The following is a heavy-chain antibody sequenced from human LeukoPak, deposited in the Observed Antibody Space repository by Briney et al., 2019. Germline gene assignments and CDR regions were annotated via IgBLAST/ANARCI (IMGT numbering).Heavy chain of an antibody. CDR1: GGTFSSYT. CDR2: IIPILGIA. Sequence: SVKVSCKASGGTFSSYTISWVRQAPGQGLEWMGRIIPILGIANYAQKFQGRVTITADKSTSTAYMELSSLRSEDTAVYYCARDPLGYYDSSCYFDYWGQGTLVTVSS. D-gene: IGHD3-22*01. J-gene: IGHJ4*02. CDR3: ARDPLGYYDSSCYFDY. V-gene: IGHV1-69*04.